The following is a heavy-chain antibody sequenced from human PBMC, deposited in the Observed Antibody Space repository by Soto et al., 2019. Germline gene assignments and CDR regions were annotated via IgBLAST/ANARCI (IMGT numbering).Heavy chain of an antibody. D-gene: IGHD4-17*01. J-gene: IGHJ2*01. V-gene: IGHV1-69*02. CDR1: GGTFSSYT. Sequence: QVQLVQSGAEVKKPGSSVKVSCKASGGTFSSYTISWVRQAPGQGLEWMGRIIPILGIANYAQKFQGRVTITADKSTSTAYMELSSLRSEDTAVYYCARVSGMTTVTTSWYFDLWGRGTLVTVSS. CDR2: IIPILGIA. CDR3: ARVSGMTTVTTSWYFDL.